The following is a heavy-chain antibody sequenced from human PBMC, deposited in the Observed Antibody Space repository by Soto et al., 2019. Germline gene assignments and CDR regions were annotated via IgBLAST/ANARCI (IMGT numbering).Heavy chain of an antibody. Sequence: SLRLSCAASGFTFSSYSMNWVRQSPGKGLEWVSSISSSSSYIYYADSVKGRFTISRDNAKNTLYLQMNSLRAEDTAVYYCAKPYSGSYWDYYYGMDVWGQGTTVTVSS. CDR2: ISSSSSYI. CDR1: GFTFSSYS. D-gene: IGHD1-26*01. V-gene: IGHV3-21*04. J-gene: IGHJ6*02. CDR3: AKPYSGSYWDYYYGMDV.